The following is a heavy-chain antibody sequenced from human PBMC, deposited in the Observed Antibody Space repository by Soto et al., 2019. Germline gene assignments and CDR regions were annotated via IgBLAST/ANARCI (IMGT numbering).Heavy chain of an antibody. Sequence: ASVKVSCKASGGTFSSYAISWVRQAPGQGLEWMGGIIPIFGTANYAQKFQGRVTITADESTSTAYMELSSLRSEDTAVYYCAREGCSGGSCYSGWFDPWGQGTLVTVSS. CDR1: GGTFSSYA. V-gene: IGHV1-69*13. J-gene: IGHJ5*02. D-gene: IGHD2-15*01. CDR3: AREGCSGGSCYSGWFDP. CDR2: IIPIFGTA.